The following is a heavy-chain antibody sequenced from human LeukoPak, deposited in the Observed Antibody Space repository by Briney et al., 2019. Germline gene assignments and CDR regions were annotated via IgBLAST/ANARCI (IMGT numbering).Heavy chain of an antibody. CDR1: GGTFSSYA. V-gene: IGHV1-69*04. J-gene: IGHJ6*02. Sequence: ASVKVSCKASGGTFSSYAISWVRQAPGQGLEWMGRIIPILGIANYAQKFQGRVTITADKSTSTAYMELSSLRSEDTAVYYCARDLIYGSGSYFLGMDVWGQGTTVTVSS. D-gene: IGHD3-10*01. CDR3: ARDLIYGSGSYFLGMDV. CDR2: IIPILGIA.